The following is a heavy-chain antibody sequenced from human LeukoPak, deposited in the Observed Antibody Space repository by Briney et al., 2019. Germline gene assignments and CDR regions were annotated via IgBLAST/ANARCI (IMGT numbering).Heavy chain of an antibody. D-gene: IGHD3-22*01. CDR3: ARLGLMARPGSGYYYAFDY. V-gene: IGHV4-59*11. CDR2: IYNSVTT. Sequence: SETLSLTCTASGGSISGHYWSWIRQPPGKGLEWIAYIYNSVTTNYNPSLKSRVTISVDTSKNQFSLKLNSVTAADTAVYYCARLGLMARPGSGYYYAFDYWGQGTLVTVSS. J-gene: IGHJ4*02. CDR1: GGSISGHY.